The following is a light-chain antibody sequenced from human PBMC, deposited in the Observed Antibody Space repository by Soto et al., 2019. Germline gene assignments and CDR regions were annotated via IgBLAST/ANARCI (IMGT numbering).Light chain of an antibody. CDR2: AVS. J-gene: IGLJ3*02. Sequence: QSAMTQPASVSGSPGQSITISCTGTSSGVGAYNRVSWYQHHPGKAPKLMIYAVSNRPSGVSNRFSGSKSGNTASLTISGLQTEDEADYYCHSFTTSITLVFGGGTKLTVL. CDR3: HSFTTSITLV. CDR1: SSGVGAYNR. V-gene: IGLV2-14*01.